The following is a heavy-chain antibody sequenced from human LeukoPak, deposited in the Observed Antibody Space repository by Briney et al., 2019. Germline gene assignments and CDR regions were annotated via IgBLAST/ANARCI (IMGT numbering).Heavy chain of an antibody. D-gene: IGHD3-22*01. CDR2: IYYSGST. CDR1: GGSISSYY. CDR3: ARAPYYYDSGDRYYFDY. V-gene: IGHV4-59*12. Sequence: SETLSLTCTVSGGSISSYYWSWIRQPPGKGLEWIGYIYYSGSTYYNPSLKSRVTISVDTSKNQFSLKLSSVTAADTAVYYCARAPYYYDSGDRYYFDYWGQGTLVTVSS. J-gene: IGHJ4*02.